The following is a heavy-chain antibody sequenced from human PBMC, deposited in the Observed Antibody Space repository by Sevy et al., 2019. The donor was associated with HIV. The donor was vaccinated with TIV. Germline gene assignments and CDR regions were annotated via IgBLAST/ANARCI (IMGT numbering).Heavy chain of an antibody. J-gene: IGHJ4*02. CDR2: IIPMFATA. Sequence: ASVKVSCKASGRTFSSYAFSWVRQAPGQGLEWMGGIIPMFATANYAQKFQGRVTITADESTSTAYMELSSLRSEDTAIYYCARSMSWYASFDYWGQGTLVTVSS. D-gene: IGHD6-13*01. CDR1: GRTFSSYA. V-gene: IGHV1-69*13. CDR3: ARSMSWYASFDY.